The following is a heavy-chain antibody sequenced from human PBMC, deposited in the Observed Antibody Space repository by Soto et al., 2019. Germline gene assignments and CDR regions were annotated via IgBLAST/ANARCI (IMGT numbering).Heavy chain of an antibody. J-gene: IGHJ4*02. CDR3: NRGSEYEFWSGSL. CDR2: IGPMFGTS. D-gene: IGHD3-3*01. CDR1: GGTSTRYA. Sequence: QERLVQSGAEVRKPGSSVKVSCKVTGGTSTRYAINWVRQAPGQGLEWMGGIGPMFGTSKYAQKFQGRVTITADTSKNIAYMELRSMRSEDTAVYYCNRGSEYEFWSGSLWGKGTLVSVS. V-gene: IGHV1-69*06.